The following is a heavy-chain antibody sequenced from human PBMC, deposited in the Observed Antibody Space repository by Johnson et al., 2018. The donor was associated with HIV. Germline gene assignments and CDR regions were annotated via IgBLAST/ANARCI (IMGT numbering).Heavy chain of an antibody. V-gene: IGHV3-7*01. CDR3: ARQPDNFWSSDAFDI. J-gene: IGHJ3*02. Sequence: VQLVESGGGLVQPGGSLRLSCAASGFTFSNYWMSWVRQAPGKGLEWVANIKQDGSEKYYVDSVKGRFTISRDNAKNSLYLQMNSLRAEDTAIYYCARQPDNFWSSDAFDIWGQGTMVIVSS. CDR1: GFTFSNYW. CDR2: IKQDGSEK. D-gene: IGHD3-3*01.